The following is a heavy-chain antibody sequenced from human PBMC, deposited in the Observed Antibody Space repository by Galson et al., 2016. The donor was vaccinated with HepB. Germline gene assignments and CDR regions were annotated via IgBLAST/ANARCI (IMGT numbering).Heavy chain of an antibody. D-gene: IGHD3-3*01. J-gene: IGHJ4*02. V-gene: IGHV4-31*03. CDR1: GGSISSGGYY. Sequence: TLSLTCTVSGGSISSGGYYCSWIRQHPGKGLEWIGYISYSGSTYYNPSLKSRLTISVDTSKNQFSLKLSSVTAADTAVYYCARVGRLDFWSGYYVPPFDYWGQGTLVTASS. CDR3: ARVGRLDFWSGYYVPPFDY. CDR2: ISYSGST.